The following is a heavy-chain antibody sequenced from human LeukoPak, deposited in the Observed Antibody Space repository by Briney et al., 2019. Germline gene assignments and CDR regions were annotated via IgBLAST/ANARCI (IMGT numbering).Heavy chain of an antibody. Sequence: PGGSLRLSCAASGFTFSSYEMNWVRQAPGKGLEWVSYISSSGSTIYYADSVKGRFTISRDNAKNSLYLQMNSLRAEDTAVYYCARGAVGYSYGCDAFDIWGQGTMVTVSS. CDR3: ARGAVGYSYGCDAFDI. V-gene: IGHV3-48*03. J-gene: IGHJ3*02. CDR2: ISSSGSTI. D-gene: IGHD5-18*01. CDR1: GFTFSSYE.